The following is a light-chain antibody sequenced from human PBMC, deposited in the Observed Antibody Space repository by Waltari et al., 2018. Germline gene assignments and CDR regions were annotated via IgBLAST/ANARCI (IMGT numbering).Light chain of an antibody. CDR1: QSLLHSNGYNY. Sequence: DIVMTQSPLSLPVTPGEPASISCTSSQSLLHSNGYNYLDWYLQKPGQSPQILIYLGSNRASGVPDRFSGSGSGTDLTLKISRVEAEDAGVYYCMEALQSVTFGQGTRLEIK. CDR3: MEALQSVT. CDR2: LGS. J-gene: IGKJ5*01. V-gene: IGKV2-28*01.